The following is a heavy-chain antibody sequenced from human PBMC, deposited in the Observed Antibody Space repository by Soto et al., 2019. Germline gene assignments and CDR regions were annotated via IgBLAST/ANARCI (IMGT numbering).Heavy chain of an antibody. D-gene: IGHD2-15*01. V-gene: IGHV4-39*01. J-gene: IGHJ4*02. CDR3: ASSDIVVVVAAHYFDY. CDR2: IYYSGST. Sequence: SETLSLTCTVSGGSISSSSYYWGWIRQPPGKGLEWIGSIYYSGSTYYNPSLKSRVTISVDTSKNQFSLKLSSVTAADTAVYYCASSDIVVVVAAHYFDYWGQGTLVTVSS. CDR1: GGSISSSSYY.